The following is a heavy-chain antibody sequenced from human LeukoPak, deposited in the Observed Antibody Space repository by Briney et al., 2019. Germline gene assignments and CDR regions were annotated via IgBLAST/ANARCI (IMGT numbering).Heavy chain of an antibody. V-gene: IGHV3-21*01. Sequence: PGGSLRLSCAASGFTFSNYSMNWVRQAPGKGLEWVSSISSSSSYIYYADSVKGRFTISRDNAKDSLYLQMNSLRAEDTAVYYCARDETARNWFDPWGQGTLVTVSS. CDR2: ISSSSSYI. J-gene: IGHJ5*02. CDR1: GFTFSNYS. D-gene: IGHD6-6*01. CDR3: ARDETARNWFDP.